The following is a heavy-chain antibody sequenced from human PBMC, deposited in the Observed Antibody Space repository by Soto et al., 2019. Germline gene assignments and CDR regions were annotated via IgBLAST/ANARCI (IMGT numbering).Heavy chain of an antibody. D-gene: IGHD3-22*01. V-gene: IGHV1-69*12. CDR1: GGTFSNYA. CDR3: ARDRGPSSGYYPYWFDP. J-gene: IGHJ5*02. Sequence: QVQLVQSGAEVKKPGSSVKVSCKASGGTFSNYAISWVRQAPGQGLEWMGGIIPIFGTANYAQKFQGRVTITADESTSTAYMELGSLRSEDTAVYYCARDRGPSSGYYPYWFDPWGQGTLVTVSS. CDR2: IIPIFGTA.